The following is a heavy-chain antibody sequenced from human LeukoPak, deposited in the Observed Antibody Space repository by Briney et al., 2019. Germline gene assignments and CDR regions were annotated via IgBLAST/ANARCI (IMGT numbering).Heavy chain of an antibody. CDR3: AREGSAF. J-gene: IGHJ3*01. CDR1: GGSISSYS. Sequence: ASETLSLTCTVSGGSISSYSWSWIRQPAGKGLEWIGRIFASGSTKYNPSLKSRVTMSVETSKKQFSLKLSSVTAADTAVYYCAREGSAFWGQGTMVTVSS. V-gene: IGHV4-4*07. CDR2: IFASGST.